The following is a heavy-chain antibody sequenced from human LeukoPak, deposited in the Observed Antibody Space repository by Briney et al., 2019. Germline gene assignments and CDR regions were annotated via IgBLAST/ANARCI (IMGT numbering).Heavy chain of an antibody. Sequence: PGGSLRLSCAASGFTFSSYRMNWVRQAPGKGLEWVSSISSSSSYIYYADSVKGRFTISRDNAKNSLYLQMNSLRAEDTAVYYCARERAEWELLRSADYWGQGTLVTVSS. CDR3: ARERAEWELLRSADY. V-gene: IGHV3-21*01. CDR2: ISSSSSYI. J-gene: IGHJ4*02. D-gene: IGHD1-26*01. CDR1: GFTFSSYR.